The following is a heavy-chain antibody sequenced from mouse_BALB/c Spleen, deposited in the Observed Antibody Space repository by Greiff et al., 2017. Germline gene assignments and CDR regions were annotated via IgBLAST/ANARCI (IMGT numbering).Heavy chain of an antibody. Sequence: EVQVVESGAELVKPGASVKLSCTASGFNIKDTYMHWVKQRPEQGLEWIGRIDPANGNTKYDPKFQGKATITADTSSNTAYLQLSSLTSEDTAVYYCARLYGNYPYYYAMDYWGQGTSVTVSS. D-gene: IGHD2-1*01. CDR3: ARLYGNYPYYYAMDY. CDR1: GFNIKDTY. V-gene: IGHV14-3*02. CDR2: IDPANGNT. J-gene: IGHJ4*01.